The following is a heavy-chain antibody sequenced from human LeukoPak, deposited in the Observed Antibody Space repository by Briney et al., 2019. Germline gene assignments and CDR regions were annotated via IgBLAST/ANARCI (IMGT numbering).Heavy chain of an antibody. CDR2: IYHSGST. CDR1: GGSISSSNW. CDR3: ARDETSKGDAFDI. V-gene: IGHV4-4*02. J-gene: IGHJ3*02. Sequence: SETLSLTCAVSGGSISSSNWWSWVRQPPGKGLEWIGEIYHSGSTNYNPSLKDRLTISVDTSKNQFSLKLNSVTAADTAVYYCARDETSKGDAFDIWGQGTMVTVSS.